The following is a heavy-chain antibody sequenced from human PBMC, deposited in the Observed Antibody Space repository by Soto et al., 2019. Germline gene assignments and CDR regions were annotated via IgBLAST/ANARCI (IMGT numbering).Heavy chain of an antibody. D-gene: IGHD6-19*01. CDR2: IYYSGST. J-gene: IGHJ4*02. CDR3: ARHNKRQWLVRVGIDY. Sequence: QLQLQESGPGLVKPSETLSLTCTVSGGXIXXXXXXXXXXXXXXXXXXXXIGSIYYSGSTYYNPSLKSRVTISVDTSKNQFSLKLSSVTAADTAVYYCARHNKRQWLVRVGIDYWGQGTLVTVSS. CDR1: GGXIXXXXXX. V-gene: IGHV4-39*01.